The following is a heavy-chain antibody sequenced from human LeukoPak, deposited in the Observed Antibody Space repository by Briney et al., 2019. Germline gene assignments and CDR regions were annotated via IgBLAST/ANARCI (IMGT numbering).Heavy chain of an antibody. D-gene: IGHD5-18*01. CDR2: ISGSGGST. J-gene: IGHJ3*02. CDR1: GFTFSNFA. CDR3: ARERNTAIVTAFDI. V-gene: IGHV3-23*01. Sequence: PGGSLRLSCAASGFTFSNFAMSWVRQAPGKGLEWVSGISGSGGSTYHADSVKGRFTISRDNAKNSLYLQMNSLRAEDSAVYYCARERNTAIVTAFDIWGQGTMVTVSS.